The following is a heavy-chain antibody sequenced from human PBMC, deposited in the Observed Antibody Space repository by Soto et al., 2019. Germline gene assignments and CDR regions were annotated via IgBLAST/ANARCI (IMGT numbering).Heavy chain of an antibody. CDR2: IYYSGST. CDR1: GGSISSSSYY. V-gene: IGHV4-39*01. Sequence: SDTLSLTCTVSGGSISSSSYYWGWIRQPPGKGLEWIGSIYYSGSTYYNPSLKSRVTISVDTSKNQFSLKLSSVTAADTAVYYCARHRRERAVAGPSAFDYWGQGTLVTVSS. D-gene: IGHD6-19*01. J-gene: IGHJ4*02. CDR3: ARHRRERAVAGPSAFDY.